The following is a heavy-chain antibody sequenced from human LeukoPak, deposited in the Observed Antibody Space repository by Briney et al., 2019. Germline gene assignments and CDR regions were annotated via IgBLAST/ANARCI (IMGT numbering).Heavy chain of an antibody. CDR2: ISYSGST. D-gene: IGHD1-26*01. CDR1: GGSFNSGSSY. J-gene: IGHJ4*02. CDR3: ATRRVGATFDY. V-gene: IGHV4-61*01. Sequence: SETLSLTCTVSGGSFNSGSSYWSWIRQPPGKGLEWIGCISYSGSTNYNPSLRSRVTMPLDTSKNQFSLTLSSVTAADTAVYFCATRRVGATFDYWGQGTLVTVSS.